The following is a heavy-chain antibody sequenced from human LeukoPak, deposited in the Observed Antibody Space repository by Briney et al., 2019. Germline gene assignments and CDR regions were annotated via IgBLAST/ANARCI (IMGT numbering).Heavy chain of an antibody. CDR2: IYTSGST. Sequence: SETLSLTCTVSGGSISSGSYYWSWIRQPAGKGLEWIGRIYTSGSTNYNPSLKSRVTISVDTSKNQFSLKLNSVTAADTAVYYCARTSGSYLEIAFDIWGQGTMVTVPS. CDR1: GGSISSGSYY. J-gene: IGHJ3*02. D-gene: IGHD1-26*01. CDR3: ARTSGSYLEIAFDI. V-gene: IGHV4-61*02.